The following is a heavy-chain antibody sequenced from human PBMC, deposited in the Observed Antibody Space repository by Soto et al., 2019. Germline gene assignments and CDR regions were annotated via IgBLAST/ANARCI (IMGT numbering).Heavy chain of an antibody. Sequence: GGSLRLSCAASGFTFSSYWMSWVRQAPGKGLEWVANIKQDGSEKYYVDSVKGRFTISRDNAKNSLYLQMNSLRAEDTAVYYCARGAAAGTVNFDYWGRGTLVTVSS. CDR1: GFTFSSYW. J-gene: IGHJ4*02. D-gene: IGHD6-13*01. CDR2: IKQDGSEK. V-gene: IGHV3-7*04. CDR3: ARGAAAGTVNFDY.